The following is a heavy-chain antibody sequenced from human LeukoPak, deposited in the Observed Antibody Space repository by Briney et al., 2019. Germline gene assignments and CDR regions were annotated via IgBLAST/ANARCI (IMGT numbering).Heavy chain of an antibody. CDR2: IYSSGTT. CDR3: ARGKIWSPVYLSH. Sequence: SETLSLTCTVSGGSISSYYWSWTRQPPGKGLEWIGNIYSSGTTNYNPSLKSRVTISMDTSKNQFSLKLSSVTAADTAVYYCARGKIWSPVYLSHWGQGTLVTVSS. CDR1: GGSISSYY. V-gene: IGHV4-59*13. D-gene: IGHD3-10*01. J-gene: IGHJ4*02.